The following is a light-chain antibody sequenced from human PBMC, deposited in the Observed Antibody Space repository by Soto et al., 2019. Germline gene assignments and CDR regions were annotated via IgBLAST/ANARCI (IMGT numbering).Light chain of an antibody. Sequence: QSALTQPPSVSGSPGQSITISCTGTSSDVGGYNYVSWYQQHPGKAPKLMIYDVSNRPSGVSNRFSGSKSGNTASLTISGLQDEDEADYYCSAYTSSRKVVFGGGTKVTVL. CDR2: DVS. CDR3: SAYTSSRKVV. J-gene: IGLJ2*01. CDR1: SSDVGGYNY. V-gene: IGLV2-14*01.